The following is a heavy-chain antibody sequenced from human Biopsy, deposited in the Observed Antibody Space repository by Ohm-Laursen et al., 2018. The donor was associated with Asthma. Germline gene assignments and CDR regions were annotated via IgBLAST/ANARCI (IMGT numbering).Heavy chain of an antibody. CDR3: ARGVDRVTGLLDHFDS. V-gene: IGHV4-39*01. Sequence: SETLSLTCTVSNGSISSNFYYWGWIRQPPGKGLEWVGSIHKNGIGYYKSSLKSRLTISVDTSKNQFSLKVTSVTAADTAVYYCARGVDRVTGLLDHFDSWGQGTLVTVSS. J-gene: IGHJ4*02. CDR1: NGSISSNFYY. D-gene: IGHD2-21*02. CDR2: IHKNGIG.